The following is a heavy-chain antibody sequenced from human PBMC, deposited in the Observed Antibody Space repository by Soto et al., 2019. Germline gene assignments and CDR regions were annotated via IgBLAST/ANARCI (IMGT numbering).Heavy chain of an antibody. CDR1: GFTFSSYG. D-gene: IGHD3-10*01. Sequence: GGSLRLSCAASGFTFSSYGMHWVRQAPGKGLEWVAVIWYDGSNKYYADSVKGRFPISRDNSKNTLYLQMNSLRAEDTAVYYCARGNSGSGLYYYYYMDVWGKGTTVTVSS. J-gene: IGHJ6*03. V-gene: IGHV3-33*01. CDR2: IWYDGSNK. CDR3: ARGNSGSGLYYYYYMDV.